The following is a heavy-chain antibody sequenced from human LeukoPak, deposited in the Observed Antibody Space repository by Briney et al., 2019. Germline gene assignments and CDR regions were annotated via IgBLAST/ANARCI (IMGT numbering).Heavy chain of an antibody. CDR1: GGSISSYY. J-gene: IGHJ5*02. CDR2: IYYSGST. D-gene: IGHD3-10*01. V-gene: IGHV4-59*01. Sequence: PSETLSLTCTVSGGSISSYYWSWIRQPPGKGLEWIGYIYYSGSTNYNPSLKSRVTISVDTSKNQFSLKLSSVTAADTDVYYCARDRYGSGSYYRSAGWFDPWGQGTLVTVSS. CDR3: ARDRYGSGSYYRSAGWFDP.